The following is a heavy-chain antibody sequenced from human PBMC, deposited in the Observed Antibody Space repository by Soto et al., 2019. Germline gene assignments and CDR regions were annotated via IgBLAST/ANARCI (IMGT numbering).Heavy chain of an antibody. CDR3: GRDEVRNGVGV. CDR1: GFTFTSYW. CDR2: IKGDGSEK. V-gene: IGHV3-7*01. J-gene: IGHJ6*02. Sequence: LRLSCVASGFTFTSYWMSWVRQAPGKGLEWVANIKGDGSEKKYVDSVKGRFTISRDNAHNSVSLQMNSLRAEDTALYYCGRDEVRNGVGVWGQGTTVTVSS.